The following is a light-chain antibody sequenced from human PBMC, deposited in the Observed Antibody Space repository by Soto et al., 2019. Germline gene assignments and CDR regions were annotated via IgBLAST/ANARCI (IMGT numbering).Light chain of an antibody. CDR2: DAV. CDR1: SSDVGGFNS. CDR3: SSYTSTMTNV. V-gene: IGLV2-14*03. Sequence: QSVLTQPASVSGSPGQSITISCTGTSSDVGGFNSVSWYQLRPGTAPKLILYDAVDRPSGVSYRFSGSKSGNTASLTISGLQAADEADYFCSSYTSTMTNVFGSGTKVT. J-gene: IGLJ1*01.